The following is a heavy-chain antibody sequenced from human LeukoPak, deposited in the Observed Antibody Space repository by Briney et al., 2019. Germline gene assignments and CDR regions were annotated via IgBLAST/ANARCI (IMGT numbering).Heavy chain of an antibody. Sequence: ASVKVSCKASGYTFTNYYMHWVRQAPGQGLEWMGFINPSGGSTRYAQNFQGRVTMTRDTSTSTIYMELSSLRSEGTAVYYCARDPRGNSVYVFDYWGQGTLVTVSS. CDR3: ARDPRGNSVYVFDY. CDR1: GYTFTNYY. V-gene: IGHV1-46*01. CDR2: INPSGGST. D-gene: IGHD5/OR15-5a*01. J-gene: IGHJ4*02.